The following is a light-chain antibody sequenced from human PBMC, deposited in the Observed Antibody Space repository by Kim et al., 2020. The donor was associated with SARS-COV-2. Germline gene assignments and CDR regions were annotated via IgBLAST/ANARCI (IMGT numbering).Light chain of an antibody. CDR2: GTS. V-gene: IGKV3-20*01. CDR3: QQYGNS. J-gene: IGKJ1*01. CDR1: QTVRSTY. Sequence: TLSLSPGESATLSCRASQTVRSTYLAWYQQKPGQAPRLLIYGTSNRATGIPDRFSGSGSGTDFTLTISRLEPEDFAVYYCQQYGNSFGQGTKLEI.